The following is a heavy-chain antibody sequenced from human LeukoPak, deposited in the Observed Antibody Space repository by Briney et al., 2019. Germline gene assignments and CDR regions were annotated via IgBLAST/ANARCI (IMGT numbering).Heavy chain of an antibody. Sequence: KPAGTLSLTCAVSGASISSTNWWNWVRQPPGKGLEWIGEIYQRGSTNYITSLKSRVTISVDTSKNQFSLKLTSVTAADTAVYYCARTSGNYRYYFDYWGQGTLVTVSS. V-gene: IGHV4-4*02. J-gene: IGHJ4*02. CDR2: IYQRGST. CDR1: GASISSTNW. CDR3: ARTSGNYRYYFDY. D-gene: IGHD1-26*01.